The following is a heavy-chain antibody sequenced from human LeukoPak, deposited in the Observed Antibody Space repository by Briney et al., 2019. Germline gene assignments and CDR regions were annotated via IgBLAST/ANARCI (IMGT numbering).Heavy chain of an antibody. D-gene: IGHD6-19*01. V-gene: IGHV3-23*05. J-gene: IGHJ4*02. CDR3: ASKGLYSNGHFGY. Sequence: GGSLSLSSAAAGFTSSSYAMSWVRPAPGNGLEWVSSINSGGSTTYYADPVKGRFTISRDNSKNTLQLQMDGLRAEDTAVYYCASKGLYSNGHFGYWAQGTLVTVSS. CDR2: INSGGSTT. CDR1: GFTSSSYA.